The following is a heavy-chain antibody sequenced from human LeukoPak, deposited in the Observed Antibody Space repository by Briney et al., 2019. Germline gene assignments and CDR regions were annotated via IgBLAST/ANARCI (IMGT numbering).Heavy chain of an antibody. V-gene: IGHV3-53*01. D-gene: IGHD3-10*01. CDR2: IYSGGST. J-gene: IGHJ4*02. Sequence: GGSLRLSCAASGFTVSHYYMTWVRQAPGKGLECVSVIYSGGSTYSADSVKGRLTISRDNSRNMVYLQMSSLRAEDTAVYYCARTRGSHPSPFDSWGQGTLVTVPS. CDR1: GFTVSHYY. CDR3: ARTRGSHPSPFDS.